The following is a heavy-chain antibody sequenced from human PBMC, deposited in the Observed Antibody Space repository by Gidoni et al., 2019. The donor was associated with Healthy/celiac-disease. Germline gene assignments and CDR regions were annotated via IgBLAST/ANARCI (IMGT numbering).Heavy chain of an antibody. D-gene: IGHD2-15*01. CDR3: AKDQIVDVSLGRTAFDY. CDR2: IRGSGGST. V-gene: IGHV3-23*01. CDR1: GFTFSSYA. Sequence: EVQLLESGGGLVQPGGSLRLSCAASGFTFSSYAMSWVRQAPGKGLEWVSAIRGSGGSTYYADTVKGRFTISRDNTKNTLYLQMNSLRAEDTAVYYCAKDQIVDVSLGRTAFDYWGQGTLVTVSS. J-gene: IGHJ4*02.